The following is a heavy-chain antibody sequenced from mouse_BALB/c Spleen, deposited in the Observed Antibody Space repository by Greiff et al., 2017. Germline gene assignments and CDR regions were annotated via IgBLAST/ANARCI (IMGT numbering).Heavy chain of an antibody. J-gene: IGHJ3*01. CDR2: IYPGDGDT. D-gene: IGHD1-2*01. CDR3: ARSEIRLAWFAY. V-gene: IGHV1-80*01. CDR1: GYAFSSYW. Sequence: VQLQQSGAELVRPGSSVKISCKASGYAFSSYWMNWVKQRPGQGLEWIGQIYPGDGDTNYNGKFKGKATLTADKSSSTAYMQLSSLTSEDSAVYFCARSEIRLAWFAYWGQGTLVTVSA.